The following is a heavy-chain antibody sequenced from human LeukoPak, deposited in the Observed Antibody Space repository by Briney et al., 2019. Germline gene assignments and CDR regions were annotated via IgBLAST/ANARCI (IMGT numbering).Heavy chain of an antibody. CDR3: ARDYYDSSGSPSDY. D-gene: IGHD3-22*01. Sequence: GGSLRLSCAASGSTFSSYWMSWVRQTPGKGLEWVANIKQDGSEKYYVDSVKGRFTISRDNAKNSLYLQMNSLRAEDTAVYYCARDYYDSSGSPSDYWGQGTLVTVSS. V-gene: IGHV3-7*01. J-gene: IGHJ4*02. CDR1: GSTFSSYW. CDR2: IKQDGSEK.